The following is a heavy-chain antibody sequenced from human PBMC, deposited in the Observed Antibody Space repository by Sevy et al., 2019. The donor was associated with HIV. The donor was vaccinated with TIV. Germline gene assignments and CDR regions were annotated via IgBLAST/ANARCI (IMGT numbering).Heavy chain of an antibody. V-gene: IGHV4-61*01. CDR2: VYHTGST. D-gene: IGHD3-22*01. CDR1: GVSVTSDTYY. Sequence: SETLSLTCAVSGVSVTSDTYYWSWIRQPPGKGLECIGYVYHTGSTNYSPSFKSRVTISIDTSKNQFSLRLFSVAAADTAMYYCAREPYFFDKSGYFWDYWGQGILVTVSS. CDR3: AREPYFFDKSGYFWDY. J-gene: IGHJ4*02.